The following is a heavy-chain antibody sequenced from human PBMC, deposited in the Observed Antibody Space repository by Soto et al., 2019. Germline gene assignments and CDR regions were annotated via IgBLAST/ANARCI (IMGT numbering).Heavy chain of an antibody. CDR1: GFTFSSYW. CDR3: ARGALYAFYLDV. Sequence: EVQLVESGGGLVQPGGSLRLSCAASGFTFSSYWLHWVRQAPGKGLMWVSRIKSDGITTNYADSVKGRFTISRDNARNTVYLQMNRLRGDDTAVYFCARGALYAFYLDVWGKGTTVTVSS. CDR2: IKSDGITT. J-gene: IGHJ6*03. D-gene: IGHD3-16*01. V-gene: IGHV3-74*01.